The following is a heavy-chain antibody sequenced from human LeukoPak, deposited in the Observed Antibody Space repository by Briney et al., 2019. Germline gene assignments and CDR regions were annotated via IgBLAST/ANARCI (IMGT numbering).Heavy chain of an antibody. V-gene: IGHV4-31*03. J-gene: IGHJ3*01. Sequence: PSETLSLTCTVSGASLSEGAFYWTWIRQHQGKGLEWLAYIYFSGSAYYDPSLKGRIHISIDTTKNQLSLRLTSVTVADTAVYYYARDSSNHYFDLWGQGTVVTVSS. CDR2: IYFSGSA. CDR1: GASLSEGAFY. CDR3: ARDSSNHYFDL.